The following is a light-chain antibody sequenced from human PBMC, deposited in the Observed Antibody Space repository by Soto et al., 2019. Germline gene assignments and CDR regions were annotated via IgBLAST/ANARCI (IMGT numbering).Light chain of an antibody. CDR1: SSNIGAGYD. CDR2: GNS. J-gene: IGLJ2*01. V-gene: IGLV1-40*01. Sequence: SVLPKPPLLSGHPGQRVTISGTGSSSNIGAGYDVHWYQQLPGTAPKLLIYGNSNRPSGVPDRFSGSKSGTSASLAITGLQAEDEADYYCQSYDSSLRGVVFGGGTKLTVL. CDR3: QSYDSSLRGVV.